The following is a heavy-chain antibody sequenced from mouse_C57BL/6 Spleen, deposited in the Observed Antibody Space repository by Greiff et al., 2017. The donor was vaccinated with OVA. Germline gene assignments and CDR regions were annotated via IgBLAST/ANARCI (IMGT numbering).Heavy chain of an antibody. CDR2: IHPNSGST. D-gene: IGHD1-1*01. J-gene: IGHJ3*01. CDR1: GYTFTSYW. Sequence: QVQLKQPGAELVKPGASVKLSCKASGYTFTSYWMHWVKQRPGQGLEWIGMIHPNSGSTNYNEKFKSKATLTVDKSSSTAYMQLSSLTSEDSAVYYCARQGGSSFAWFAYWGQGTLVTVSA. V-gene: IGHV1-64*01. CDR3: ARQGGSSFAWFAY.